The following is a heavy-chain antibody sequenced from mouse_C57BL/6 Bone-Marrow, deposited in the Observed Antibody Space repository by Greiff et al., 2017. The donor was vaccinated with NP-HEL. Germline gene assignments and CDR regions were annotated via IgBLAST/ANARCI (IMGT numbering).Heavy chain of an antibody. J-gene: IGHJ4*01. CDR2: IYPGSGNT. V-gene: IGHV1-76*01. CDR1: GYTFTDYY. CDR3: ARNRLWDYAMDY. D-gene: IGHD3-2*02. Sequence: VQLQQSGAELVRPGASVKLSCKASGYTFTDYYINWVKQRPGQGLEWIARIYPGSGNTYYNEKFKGKATLTAEKSSSTAYMQLSSLTSEDSAVYFCARNRLWDYAMDYWGQGTSVTVSS.